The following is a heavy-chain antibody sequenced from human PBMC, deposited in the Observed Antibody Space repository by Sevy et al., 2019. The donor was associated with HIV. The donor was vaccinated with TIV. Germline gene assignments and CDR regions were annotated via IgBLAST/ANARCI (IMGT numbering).Heavy chain of an antibody. D-gene: IGHD3-10*01. CDR1: SGSFSSYY. Sequence: SDTLSLTCAVYSGSFSSYYWSWIRQPPGKGLEWIGEINHSGSTNYNPSLKNRVTISVDTSKNQFSLKLTSVTAADTAVYYWAGGKPVIGRGVIKVGGYYYFDYWGQGTLVTVSS. J-gene: IGHJ4*02. CDR2: INHSGST. CDR3: AGGKPVIGRGVIKVGGYYYFDY. V-gene: IGHV4-34*01.